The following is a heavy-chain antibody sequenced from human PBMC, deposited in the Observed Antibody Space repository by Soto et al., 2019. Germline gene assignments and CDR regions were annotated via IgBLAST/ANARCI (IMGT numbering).Heavy chain of an antibody. Sequence: QINLKESGPTLVKPTQTLTLTCTFSGFSLSTSGVGVGWVRQPPGKALEWLALIYWDDDKRYSPSLKSRVTITKDTSKNQVVLTMTNMEPVDTATYYCAHRLGAVAGYWGQGTLVTVSS. D-gene: IGHD6-19*01. CDR3: AHRLGAVAGY. CDR1: GFSLSTSGVG. CDR2: IYWDDDK. J-gene: IGHJ4*02. V-gene: IGHV2-5*02.